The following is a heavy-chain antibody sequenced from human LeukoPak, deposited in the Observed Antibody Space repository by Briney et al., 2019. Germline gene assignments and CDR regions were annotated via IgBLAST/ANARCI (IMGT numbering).Heavy chain of an antibody. CDR1: GFTFSSYS. Sequence: GGSLRLSCAASGFTFSSYSMNWVRQAPGKGLEWVSSISSSSSYIYYADSVKGRFTISRDNAKNSLYLQMNSLRAEDTAVYYCARDPSGSGSYEAYWGQGTLVTVSS. CDR2: ISSSSSYI. J-gene: IGHJ4*02. CDR3: ARDPSGSGSYEAY. V-gene: IGHV3-21*01. D-gene: IGHD3-10*01.